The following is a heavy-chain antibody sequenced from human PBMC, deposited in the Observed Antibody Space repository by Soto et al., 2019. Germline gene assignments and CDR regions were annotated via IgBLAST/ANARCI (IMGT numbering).Heavy chain of an antibody. D-gene: IGHD3-16*02. V-gene: IGHV3-30-3*01. CDR2: ISYDGSNK. CDR3: ARDSNVWGSYRYRPSDAFDI. Sequence: GGSLRLSCAASGFTFSSYAMYWVRQAPGKGLEWVAVISYDGSNKYYADSVKGRFTISRDNSKNTLYLQMNSLRAEETAVYYCARDSNVWGSYRYRPSDAFDIWGQGTMVTVSS. CDR1: GFTFSSYA. J-gene: IGHJ3*02.